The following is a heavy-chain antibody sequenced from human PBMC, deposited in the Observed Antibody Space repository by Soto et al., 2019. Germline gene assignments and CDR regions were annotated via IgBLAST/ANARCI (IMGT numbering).Heavy chain of an antibody. CDR2: ISSSSSYI. CDR1: GFTFSSYS. V-gene: IGHV3-21*01. J-gene: IGHJ3*02. D-gene: IGHD1-26*01. CDR3: AGGWSVSGSPPI. Sequence: EVQLVESGGGLVKPGGSLRLSCAASGFTFSSYSMNWVRQAPGKGLEWVSSISSSSSYIYYADSVKGRFTISRDNAKNSLYLQMNSLRAEDTAVYYCAGGWSVSGSPPIWGQGTMVTVSS.